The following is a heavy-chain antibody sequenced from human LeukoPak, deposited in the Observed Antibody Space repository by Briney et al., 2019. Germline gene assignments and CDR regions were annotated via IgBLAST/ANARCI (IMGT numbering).Heavy chain of an antibody. CDR2: IYYSGST. CDR1: GGSISSGGYY. CDR3: AREAFAYCGGDCYYNWFDP. D-gene: IGHD2-21*02. Sequence: SETLSLNCTVSGGSISSGGYYWGWIRQHPGKGLEWIGYIYYSGSTYYNPSLKSRVTISVDTSKNQFSLKLSSVTAADTAVYYCAREAFAYCGGDCYYNWFDPWGQGTLVTVSS. J-gene: IGHJ5*02. V-gene: IGHV4-31*03.